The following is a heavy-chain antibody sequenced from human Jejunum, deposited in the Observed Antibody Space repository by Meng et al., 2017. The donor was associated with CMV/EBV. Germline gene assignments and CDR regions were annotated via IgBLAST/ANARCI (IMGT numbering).Heavy chain of an antibody. CDR2: IYSGGST. Sequence: TVNSNYMSWVRQAPGKGLEWVSLIYSGGSTYYADSVKGRFTISRDNSKNTLYLQMNSLRAEDTAVYYCARRKYDSGDYYHHAFDIWGQGTWVTVSS. D-gene: IGHD3-22*01. CDR1: TVNSNY. V-gene: IGHV3-66*02. J-gene: IGHJ3*02. CDR3: ARRKYDSGDYYHHAFDI.